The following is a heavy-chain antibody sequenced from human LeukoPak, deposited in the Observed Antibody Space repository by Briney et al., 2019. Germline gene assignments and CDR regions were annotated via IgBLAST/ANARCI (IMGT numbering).Heavy chain of an antibody. J-gene: IGHJ4*02. Sequence: GSLRLSCAASGFTFSNACMSWVRQAPGKGLEWVGRIKSKTDGGTTDYAAPVKGRFTISRDDSKNTLYLQMNSLKTEDTAVYYCTTDRRWETRDLDYCGEGTLVTVSS. CDR1: GFTFSNAC. CDR3: TTDRRWETRDLDY. CDR2: IKSKTDGGTT. D-gene: IGHD1-26*01. V-gene: IGHV3-15*01.